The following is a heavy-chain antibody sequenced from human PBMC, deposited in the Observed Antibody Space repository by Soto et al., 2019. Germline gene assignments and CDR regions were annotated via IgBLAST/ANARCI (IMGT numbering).Heavy chain of an antibody. J-gene: IGHJ6*03. CDR1: VGSISSYY. Sequence: SETLSLTCTVSVGSISSYYWSWIRQPPGKGLEWIGYIYYSGSTNYNPSLKSRVTISVDTSKNQFSLKLSSVTAADTAVYYCARVIIAGANKLQYYYYYSLDVWGKGTTVTVSS. V-gene: IGHV4-59*01. D-gene: IGHD6-19*01. CDR2: IYYSGST. CDR3: ARVIIAGANKLQYYYYYSLDV.